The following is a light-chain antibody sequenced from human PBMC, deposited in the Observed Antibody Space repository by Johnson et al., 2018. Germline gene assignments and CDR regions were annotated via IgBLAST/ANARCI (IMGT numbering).Light chain of an antibody. V-gene: IGLV1-51*02. Sequence: QSVLTQPPSVSAAPGQKVTISCSGSSSNIGNNYVSWYQQLPGTAPKLLIYENNKRPSGIPDRFSGSKSGTSATLGITGLQTGVEADYSCGTWDRSLSDGNVFGTGTKVSLL. CDR2: ENN. J-gene: IGLJ1*01. CDR3: GTWDRSLSDGNV. CDR1: SSNIGNNY.